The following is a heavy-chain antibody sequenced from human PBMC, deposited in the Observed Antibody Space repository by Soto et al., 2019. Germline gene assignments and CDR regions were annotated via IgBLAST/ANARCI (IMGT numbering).Heavy chain of an antibody. CDR1: GGSISNYY. V-gene: IGHV4-59*08. D-gene: IGHD4-17*01. J-gene: IGHJ3*01. CDR3: SRPNQGDYAFDF. Sequence: NPSETLSLTCSVSGGSISNYYWSWIRQSPGNGLEWIGYIYDGGKTNYNPSLGSRVTISIDTSKNLLSLDLTSLTASDTAMYYCSRPNQGDYAFDFWGQGTMVTVSS. CDR2: IYDGGKT.